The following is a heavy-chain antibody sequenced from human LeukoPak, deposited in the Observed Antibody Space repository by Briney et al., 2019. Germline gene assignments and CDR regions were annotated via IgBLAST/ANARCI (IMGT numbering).Heavy chain of an antibody. CDR3: ARGIYGDSEYFQH. Sequence: GASVKVSCKASGYTFTGYYMHWVRQAPGQGLELMGWINPNSGGTNYAQKFQGRVTMTRDTSISTAYMELSRLRSDDTAVYYCARGIYGDSEYFQHWGQGTLVTVSS. D-gene: IGHD4-17*01. CDR1: GYTFTGYY. J-gene: IGHJ1*01. CDR2: INPNSGGT. V-gene: IGHV1-2*02.